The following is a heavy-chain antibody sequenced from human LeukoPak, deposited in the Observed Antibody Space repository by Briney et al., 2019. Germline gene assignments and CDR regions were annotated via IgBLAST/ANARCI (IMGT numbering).Heavy chain of an antibody. CDR3: AQDRFCSSDSCSFGTTWFDP. CDR2: IRYDGSDP. CDR1: GFVFSDYG. Sequence: PGGALRLSCATSGFVFSDYGIHWVRQAPGKGLEWVAFIRYDGSDPNYPDSVKGRFTISRDNSKNMVQLQITSLRVEDTAVYYCAQDRFCSSDSCSFGTTWFDPWGQGTLVTVSS. J-gene: IGHJ5*02. D-gene: IGHD2-2*01. V-gene: IGHV3-30*02.